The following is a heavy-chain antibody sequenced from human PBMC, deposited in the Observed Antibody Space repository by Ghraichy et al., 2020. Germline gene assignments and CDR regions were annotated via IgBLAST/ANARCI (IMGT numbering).Heavy chain of an antibody. Sequence: SQTLSLTCAAYVWSFSGYYWSWIRQPPGKGLEWIGDINPTTGITNNSPSLKSRLTMFVDTSKNQFSLPLKSLTAADTAVYYCARRRELWSAAEGDAFDMWSQGTMVTVSS. CDR2: INPTTGIT. CDR3: ARRRELWSAAEGDAFDM. D-gene: IGHD2-21*01. CDR1: VWSFSGYY. V-gene: IGHV4-34*01. J-gene: IGHJ3*02.